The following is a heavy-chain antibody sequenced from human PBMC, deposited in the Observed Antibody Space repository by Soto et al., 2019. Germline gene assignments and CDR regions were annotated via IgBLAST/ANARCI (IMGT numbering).Heavy chain of an antibody. D-gene: IGHD6-13*01. Sequence: GGSLRLSCAASGFTFRSFTMNWVRQAPGKGLEWVSTISINSAYIYYTDALRGRFTISRDNAKNSLHLQMNSLRAEDTAVYYCTRDASRDSSARGWFDPWGRGTLVTVSS. J-gene: IGHJ5*02. CDR2: ISINSAYI. V-gene: IGHV3-21*01. CDR1: GFTFRSFT. CDR3: TRDASRDSSARGWFDP.